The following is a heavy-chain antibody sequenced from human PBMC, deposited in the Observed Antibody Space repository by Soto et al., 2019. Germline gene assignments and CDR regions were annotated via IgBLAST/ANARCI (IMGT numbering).Heavy chain of an antibody. J-gene: IGHJ4*02. D-gene: IGHD3-16*01. Sequence: EVQLLESGGGLVQPGGSLRLSCAASGFTFSSYAMSWVRQAPGKGLEWVSAISGSGCSTYYADSVKGRFTISRHNSKNPLYLQMNSLRAEDTAVYYCAKESLGSGIWDYWGQGTLVTVSA. CDR1: GFTFSSYA. CDR2: ISGSGCST. CDR3: AKESLGSGIWDY. V-gene: IGHV3-23*01.